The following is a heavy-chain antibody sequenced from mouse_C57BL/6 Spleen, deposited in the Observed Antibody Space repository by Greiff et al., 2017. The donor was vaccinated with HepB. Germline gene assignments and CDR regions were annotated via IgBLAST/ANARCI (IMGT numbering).Heavy chain of an antibody. CDR1: GFTFSSYA. Sequence: EVQLQESGEGLVKPGGSLKLSCAASGFTFSSYAMSWVRQTPEKRLEWVAYISSGGDYIYYADTVKGRFTISRDNARNTLYLQMSSLKSEDTAMYYCTRAAYYGSYYFDYWGQGTTLTVSS. CDR2: ISSGGDYI. D-gene: IGHD1-1*01. CDR3: TRAAYYGSYYFDY. J-gene: IGHJ2*01. V-gene: IGHV5-9-1*02.